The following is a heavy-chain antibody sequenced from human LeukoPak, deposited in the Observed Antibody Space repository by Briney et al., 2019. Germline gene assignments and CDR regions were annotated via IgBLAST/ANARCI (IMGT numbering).Heavy chain of an antibody. V-gene: IGHV1-2*02. CDR1: GYTFTGYY. CDR2: INPNSGGT. Sequence: ASLKVSCKASGYTFTGYYMHWVRQTPGQGLEWMGWINPNSGGTNYAQKFQGRVTMTRDTSISTAYMELSRLRSDDTAVYYCARDETYYYDSSGYFRFDPWGQGTLVTVSS. CDR3: ARDETYYYDSSGYFRFDP. J-gene: IGHJ5*02. D-gene: IGHD3-22*01.